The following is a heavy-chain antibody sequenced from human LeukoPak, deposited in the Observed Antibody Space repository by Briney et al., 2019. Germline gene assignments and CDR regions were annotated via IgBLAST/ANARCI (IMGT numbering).Heavy chain of an antibody. D-gene: IGHD2-15*01. Sequence: GGSLRLSCAASGFTFSSYAMSWVRQAPGKGLEWVSAISGSGGSTNYADSVKGRFTISRDNSKNTVYLQINSLRAEDTAVYYCAKMDCSGGSCYGIDYWGQGTLVTVSS. J-gene: IGHJ4*02. V-gene: IGHV3-23*01. CDR1: GFTFSSYA. CDR3: AKMDCSGGSCYGIDY. CDR2: ISGSGGST.